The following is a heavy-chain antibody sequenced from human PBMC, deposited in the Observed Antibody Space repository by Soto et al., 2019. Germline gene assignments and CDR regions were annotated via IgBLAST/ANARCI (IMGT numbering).Heavy chain of an antibody. CDR3: ARLVYDILTGYHNNYYGMDV. V-gene: IGHV5-51*01. CDR1: GYSFTSYW. Sequence: GESLKISCKGFGYSFTSYWIGWVRQMPGKGLEWMGIIYPGDSDTRYSPSFQGQVTISADKSISTAYLQWSSLKASDTAMYYCARLVYDILTGYHNNYYGMDVWGQGTTVTVSS. D-gene: IGHD3-9*01. J-gene: IGHJ6*02. CDR2: IYPGDSDT.